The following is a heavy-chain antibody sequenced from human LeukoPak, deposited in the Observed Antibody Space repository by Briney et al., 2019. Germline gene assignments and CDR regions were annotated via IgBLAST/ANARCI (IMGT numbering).Heavy chain of an antibody. D-gene: IGHD2-2*01. CDR1: GFTFSSYW. CDR3: ARSPSYCSSTSCHGDY. V-gene: IGHV3-7*01. Sequence: GGSLRLSCAASGFTFSSYWMSWVRQVPGKGLEWVANIKTDGSEKYYLDSVKGRFTISRDNAKNSLYLQMNSLRAEDTAVYYCARSPSYCSSTSCHGDYWGQGTLVTVSS. J-gene: IGHJ4*02. CDR2: IKTDGSEK.